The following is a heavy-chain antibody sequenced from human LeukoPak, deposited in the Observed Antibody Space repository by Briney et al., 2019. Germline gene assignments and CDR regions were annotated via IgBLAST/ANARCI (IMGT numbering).Heavy chain of an antibody. J-gene: IGHJ4*02. CDR1: GGSISSSSYY. CDR2: IYYSGST. Sequence: PSETLSLTCTVSGGSISSSSYYWGWIRQPPGKGLEWIGSIYYSGSTYYNPSLKSRVTISVDTSKNQFSLKLSSVTAADTAVYYCAGVGRRFPYWGQGTLVTVSS. V-gene: IGHV4-39*07. D-gene: IGHD2-8*01. CDR3: AGVGRRFPY.